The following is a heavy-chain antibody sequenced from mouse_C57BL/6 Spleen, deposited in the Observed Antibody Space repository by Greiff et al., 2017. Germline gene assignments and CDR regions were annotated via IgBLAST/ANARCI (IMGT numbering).Heavy chain of an antibody. J-gene: IGHJ1*03. CDR2: IDPSDSET. Sequence: QVQLQQPGAELVRPGSSVKLSCKASGYTFTSYWMHWVKQRPIQGLEWIGNIDPSDSETHYNQKFKDKATLTVDKSYSTAYMQLSSRTSEDSAVYYCSRSLLYYYGSSCYFDVWGTGTTVTVSS. D-gene: IGHD1-1*01. CDR3: SRSLLYYYGSSCYFDV. V-gene: IGHV1-52*01. CDR1: GYTFTSYW.